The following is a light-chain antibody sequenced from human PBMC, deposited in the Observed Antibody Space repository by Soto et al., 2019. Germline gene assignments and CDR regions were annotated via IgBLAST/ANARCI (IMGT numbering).Light chain of an antibody. Sequence: EIVMTQSPATLSVSPGERATLSCRASQSVSSNLAWYQQKPGQAPRLLIYGASTRATGIPARFSGSGSGTEFTLTISSLQSEDFAVYYCQHYNNWPHMAFGQGTKVEIK. V-gene: IGKV3-15*01. CDR3: QHYNNWPHMA. CDR2: GAS. CDR1: QSVSSN. J-gene: IGKJ1*01.